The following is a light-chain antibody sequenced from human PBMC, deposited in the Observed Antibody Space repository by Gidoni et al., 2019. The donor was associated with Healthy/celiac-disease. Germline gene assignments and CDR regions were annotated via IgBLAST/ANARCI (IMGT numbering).Light chain of an antibody. Sequence: EIVLTQSPATLSLSPGERATLSCRASQSVSSYLAWYQQKPGQAPRLLIYDASNRATVIPARFSGSGSGTDFTLTISSLEPEDFAVYYCQQRSTTFGGGTKVEIK. CDR2: DAS. V-gene: IGKV3-11*01. J-gene: IGKJ4*01. CDR3: QQRSTT. CDR1: QSVSSY.